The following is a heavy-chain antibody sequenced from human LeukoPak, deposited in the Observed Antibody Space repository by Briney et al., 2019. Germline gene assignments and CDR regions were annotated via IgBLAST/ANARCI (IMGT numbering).Heavy chain of an antibody. Sequence: SETLSLTSTVSGGSISGYYWSWIRQPPGQGLEWIADFHSNGYTNYNPSLKSRVTISVDTSKNQFSLKLSSVTAADTAVYYCAGWTYSSSWANYFDYWGQGTLVTVSS. D-gene: IGHD6-6*01. CDR1: GGSISGYY. J-gene: IGHJ4*02. V-gene: IGHV4-4*09. CDR3: AGWTYSSSWANYFDY. CDR2: FHSNGYT.